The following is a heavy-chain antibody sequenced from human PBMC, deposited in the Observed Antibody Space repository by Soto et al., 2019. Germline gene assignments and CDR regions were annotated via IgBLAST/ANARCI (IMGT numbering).Heavy chain of an antibody. Sequence: PSETLSLTCTVSGGSINTFYWSWVRQPAGKGLEWIGRIFSSGNTSFNPSLESRVAMSVDTSKNHFSLNLSPVAAADMAVYYCAREGSYSAYNFAHGIQLWSFDFWGQGALVTVSS. D-gene: IGHD5-12*01. CDR1: GGSINTFY. J-gene: IGHJ4*02. CDR3: AREGSYSAYNFAHGIQLWSFDF. V-gene: IGHV4-4*07. CDR2: IFSSGNT.